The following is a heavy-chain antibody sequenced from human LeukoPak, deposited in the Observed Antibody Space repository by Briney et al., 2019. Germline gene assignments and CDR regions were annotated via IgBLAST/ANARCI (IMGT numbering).Heavy chain of an antibody. CDR3: TKALMYNWSGDY. D-gene: IGHD1-20*01. J-gene: IGHJ4*02. V-gene: IGHV3-30*16. CDR2: LSSDGSG. Sequence: GGSLRLSCAASGXXLSSSGXXXVXXAPXXXXXXVATLSSDGSGHYAESVRGRFSVSRDNSENAMCLQMNSLRPEDTAMYYCTKALMYNWSGDYWGQGTLVTVSS. CDR1: GXXLSSSG.